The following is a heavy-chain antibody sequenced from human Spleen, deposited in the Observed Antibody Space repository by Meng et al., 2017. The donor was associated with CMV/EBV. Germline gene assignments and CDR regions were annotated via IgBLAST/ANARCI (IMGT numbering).Heavy chain of an antibody. D-gene: IGHD6-6*01. Sequence: ASVKVSCKASGYTFTKYGFTWMRQAPGQGLEWMGWISGYNGNTKYAHKVQGRVTMTTDTSTSTAYMELWSLRSDDTAVYFCARALDYFDYWGQGTLVTVSS. J-gene: IGHJ4*02. CDR2: ISGYNGNT. CDR3: ARALDYFDY. CDR1: GYTFTKYG. V-gene: IGHV1-18*01.